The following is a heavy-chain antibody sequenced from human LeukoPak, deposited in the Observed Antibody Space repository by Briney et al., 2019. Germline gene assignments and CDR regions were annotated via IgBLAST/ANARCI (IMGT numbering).Heavy chain of an antibody. CDR3: AREGVAAASMNS. Sequence: SETLSLTCTVSGGSISSYYWSWIRQPAGKGLKWIGRIYTTGNTNYNPSLKSRVTMSVDTSKNQFSLKLRSVTAADTAVYYCAREGVAAASMNSWGQGTLVTVSS. CDR1: GGSISSYY. J-gene: IGHJ4*02. D-gene: IGHD6-13*01. V-gene: IGHV4-4*07. CDR2: IYTTGNT.